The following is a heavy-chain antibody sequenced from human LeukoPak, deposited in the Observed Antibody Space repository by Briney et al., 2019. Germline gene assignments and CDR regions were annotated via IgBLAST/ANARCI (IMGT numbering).Heavy chain of an antibody. V-gene: IGHV3-30*18. D-gene: IGHD5-18*01. Sequence: GGSLRLSCAASGFTFSSYGMHWVRQAPGKGLEWVAVISYDGSNKYYADSAKGRFTISRDNSKNTLYLQMNSLRAEDTAVYYCAKDGEDTAMANGFDCWGQGTLVTVSS. CDR3: AKDGEDTAMANGFDC. CDR1: GFTFSSYG. CDR2: ISYDGSNK. J-gene: IGHJ4*02.